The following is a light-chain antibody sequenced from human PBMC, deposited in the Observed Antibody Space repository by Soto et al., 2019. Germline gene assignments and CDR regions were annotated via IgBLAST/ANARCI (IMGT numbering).Light chain of an antibody. CDR1: SSDVGGYNY. CDR3: SSYTSSSTLV. V-gene: IGLV2-14*01. J-gene: IGLJ2*01. Sequence: QSALTQPASVSGSPGQSITISCTGTSSDVGGYNYVSWYQQHPGIAPKLLIYDVTNRPSGVSNRFSGSKSGNTASLTISGLQAEDEDDYYCSSYTSSSTLVFGGGTKLTVL. CDR2: DVT.